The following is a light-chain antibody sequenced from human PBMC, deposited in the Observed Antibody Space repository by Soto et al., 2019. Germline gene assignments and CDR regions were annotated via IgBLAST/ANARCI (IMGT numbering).Light chain of an antibody. Sequence: EIVLTQSPGTLSLSPGERATLSCRASQSVSSSYLAWYQQKPGQAPRLLIYGASSRATGIPDRFSGRGSGTDFTLTISRLEPEDFAVYYCQQYGSSSLVTFGPGTKVDIK. J-gene: IGKJ3*01. CDR2: GAS. CDR1: QSVSSSY. V-gene: IGKV3-20*01. CDR3: QQYGSSSLVT.